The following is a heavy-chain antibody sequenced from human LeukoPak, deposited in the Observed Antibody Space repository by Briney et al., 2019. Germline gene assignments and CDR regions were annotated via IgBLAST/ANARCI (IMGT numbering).Heavy chain of an antibody. CDR3: ARDLPMYSSSWYGVEGYFDY. CDR1: GGSISSYY. CDR2: IYTSGST. V-gene: IGHV4-4*07. Sequence: TSETLSLTCTVSGGSISSYYWSWIRQPAGKGLEWIGRIYTSGSTNYNPSLKSRVTMSVDTSKNQFSLKLSSVTAADTAVYYCARDLPMYSSSWYGVEGYFDYWGQGTLVTVSS. D-gene: IGHD6-13*01. J-gene: IGHJ4*02.